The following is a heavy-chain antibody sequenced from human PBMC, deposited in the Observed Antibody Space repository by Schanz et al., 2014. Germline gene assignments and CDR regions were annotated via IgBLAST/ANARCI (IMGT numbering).Heavy chain of an antibody. Sequence: EVQLLESGGGLVQPGGSLRLSCAASGFTFSSYAMTWVRQAPGMGLEWVSALSEGGGGTHYADSVKGRFTISRDNSKNTLYLQMNSLRAEDTAVYHCVSSGSYSSYAFWGQGTLVTVSS. CDR1: GFTFSSYA. D-gene: IGHD3-10*01. CDR3: VSSGSYSSYAF. V-gene: IGHV3-23*01. J-gene: IGHJ4*02. CDR2: LSEGGGGT.